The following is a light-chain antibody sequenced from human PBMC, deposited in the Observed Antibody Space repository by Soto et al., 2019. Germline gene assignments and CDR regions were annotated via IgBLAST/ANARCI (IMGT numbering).Light chain of an antibody. CDR2: AAS. J-gene: IGKJ4*01. V-gene: IGKV3-15*01. CDR1: QSVASN. CDR3: QQYNDWPLLT. Sequence: EIVMTQSPATLSVSPGERATLSCRASQSVASNLGWYQQKPGQAPRLVIYAASTRATGIPARFSGSGSGTEFTLTISRLQSEDFAVYYCQQYNDWPLLTFGGGTKVEIK.